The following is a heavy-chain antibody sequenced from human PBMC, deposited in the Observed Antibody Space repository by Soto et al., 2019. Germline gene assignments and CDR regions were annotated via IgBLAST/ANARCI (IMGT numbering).Heavy chain of an antibody. J-gene: IGHJ3*02. D-gene: IGHD3-22*01. CDR2: IYYSGST. Sequence: SETLSLTCTVSGGSISSYYWSWIRQPPGKGLEWIGYIYYSGSTNYNPSLKSRVTISVDTSKNQFSLKLSSVTAADTAVYYCARGDYHDTSGPFSDAFDIWGQGTMVTVSS. CDR1: GGSISSYY. CDR3: ARGDYHDTSGPFSDAFDI. V-gene: IGHV4-59*08.